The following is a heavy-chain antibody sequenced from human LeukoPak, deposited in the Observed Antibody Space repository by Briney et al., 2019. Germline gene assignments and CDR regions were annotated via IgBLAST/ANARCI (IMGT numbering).Heavy chain of an antibody. CDR2: ISGSGGNT. Sequence: GGSLRLPCAASGSTFSNYAMSWVRQGPGKGLEWVSAISGSGGNTYYADSVKGRFTISRDNSKNTLYLQLNSLRAEDTAVYYCAKWYYGYYFDYWGQGTLVTVSS. D-gene: IGHD3-10*01. J-gene: IGHJ4*02. CDR3: AKWYYGYYFDY. CDR1: GSTFSNYA. V-gene: IGHV3-23*01.